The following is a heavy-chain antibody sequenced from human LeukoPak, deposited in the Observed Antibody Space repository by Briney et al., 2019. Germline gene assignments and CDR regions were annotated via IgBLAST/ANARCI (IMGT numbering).Heavy chain of an antibody. CDR3: ARASDYYYMDV. J-gene: IGHJ6*03. V-gene: IGHV1-69*06. CDR1: GYTFTGYY. CDR2: IIPIFGTA. Sequence: GASVKVSCKASGYTFTGYYMHWVRQAPGQGLEWMGGIIPIFGTANYAQKFQGRVTITADKSTSTAYMELSSLRSEDTAVYYCARASDYYYMDVWGKGTTVTVSS.